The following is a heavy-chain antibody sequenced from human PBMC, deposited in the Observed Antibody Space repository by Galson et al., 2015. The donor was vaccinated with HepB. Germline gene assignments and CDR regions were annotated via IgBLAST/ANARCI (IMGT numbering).Heavy chain of an antibody. CDR1: GGTFSSYA. Sequence: SVKVSCKASGGTFSSYAISWVRQAPGQGLEWMGGIIPIFGTANYAQKFQGRVTITADESTSTAYMELSSLRSEDTAVYYCARSGFDIVVVVAVYYYYYGMDVWGQGTTVTVSS. CDR3: ARSGFDIVVVVAVYYYYYGMDV. CDR2: IIPIFGTA. J-gene: IGHJ6*02. D-gene: IGHD2-15*01. V-gene: IGHV1-69*13.